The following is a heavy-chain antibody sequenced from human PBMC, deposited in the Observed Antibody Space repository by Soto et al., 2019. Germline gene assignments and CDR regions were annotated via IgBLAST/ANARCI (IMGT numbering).Heavy chain of an antibody. Sequence: GGSLRLSCAASGFTFSSYAMSWVRQAPGKGLEWVSAISGSGGSTYYADSVKGRFTISRDNSKNTLHLQMNSLRAEDTAVYYCSGYGDYQRGVYYYGMDVWGQGTTVTVSS. CDR3: SGYGDYQRGVYYYGMDV. CDR1: GFTFSSYA. J-gene: IGHJ6*02. D-gene: IGHD4-17*01. CDR2: ISGSGGST. V-gene: IGHV3-23*01.